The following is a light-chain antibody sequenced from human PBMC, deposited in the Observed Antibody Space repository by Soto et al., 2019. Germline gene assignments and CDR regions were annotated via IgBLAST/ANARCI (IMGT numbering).Light chain of an antibody. CDR3: QQFNSYPIT. V-gene: IGKV1-13*02. CDR2: DVS. J-gene: IGKJ5*01. CDR1: QDIRGA. Sequence: AIQVTQSPSSLSASVGDRVTMTCRASQDIRGALAWYQQKSGKPPNLLIYDVSTLEGGVPSTFIGSGSGTEFTLTISSLQPEDFGTYYCQQFNSYPITFGHGTRLEIK.